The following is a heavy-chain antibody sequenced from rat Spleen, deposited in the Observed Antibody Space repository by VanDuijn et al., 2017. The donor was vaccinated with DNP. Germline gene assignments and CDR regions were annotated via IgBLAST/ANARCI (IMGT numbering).Heavy chain of an antibody. V-gene: IGHV5-20*01. Sequence: EVQLVESGGGLVQPGRSLKLSCAASGFTFSDYYMAWVRQAPTKGLEWVASISYDGGSTYYPDSVKGRFTISRDNAKSTLYLQMNSLRSEDTATYYCTRDSSRWGQGVMVTVSS. CDR2: ISYDGGST. CDR3: TRDSSR. J-gene: IGHJ2*01. CDR1: GFTFSDYY.